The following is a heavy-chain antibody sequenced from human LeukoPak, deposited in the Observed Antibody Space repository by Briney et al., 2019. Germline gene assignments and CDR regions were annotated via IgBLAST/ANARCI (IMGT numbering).Heavy chain of an antibody. J-gene: IGHJ5*02. D-gene: IGHD3-10*01. V-gene: IGHV4-38-2*02. CDR2: IYRSGRT. CDR1: GYSISSGYY. Sequence: SETLSLTCTVSGYSISSGYYWGWIRQPPGKGLEWIGTIYRSGRTYYNPSLKSRVTISVDTSKNQFSLKLISVTAADTAVYYCAREPGTVPLWFGELLPHNWFDPWGQGTLVTVSS. CDR3: AREPGTVPLWFGELLPHNWFDP.